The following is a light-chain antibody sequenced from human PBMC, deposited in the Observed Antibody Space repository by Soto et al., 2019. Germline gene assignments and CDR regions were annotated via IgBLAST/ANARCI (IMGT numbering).Light chain of an antibody. J-gene: IGKJ1*01. CDR3: QQRRYWPVT. V-gene: IGKV3-11*01. CDR1: QSVSSY. CDR2: DAS. Sequence: EIVLTQSPATLSLSPGERATLSCRASQSVSSYFAWYQQKPGQAPSLLIYDASNRATGVPARFSGSGSGTDFTLTISSLEPEDFAVYYCQQRRYWPVTFGQGTKVEIK.